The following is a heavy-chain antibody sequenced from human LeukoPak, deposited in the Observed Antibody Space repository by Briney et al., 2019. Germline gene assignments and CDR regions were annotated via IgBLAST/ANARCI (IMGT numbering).Heavy chain of an antibody. CDR1: GFTFSSYA. J-gene: IGHJ4*02. CDR3: ARDPTSGTLYYFDY. D-gene: IGHD1-26*01. CDR2: ISYDGSNK. V-gene: IGHV3-30-3*01. Sequence: GRSLRLSCAASGFTFSSYAMHWVRQAPGKGLEWVAVISYDGSNKYYADSVKGRFTISRDNSKNTLYLQINSLRAEDTAVYYCARDPTSGTLYYFDYWGQGTLVTVSS.